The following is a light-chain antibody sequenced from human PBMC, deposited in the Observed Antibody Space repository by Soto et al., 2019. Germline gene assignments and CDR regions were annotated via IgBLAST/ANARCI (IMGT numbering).Light chain of an antibody. V-gene: IGKV1-39*01. J-gene: IGKJ5*01. CDR3: QQSHSTPIT. CDR1: QSISNY. CDR2: AAS. Sequence: IQMTPPPSSLSASMEYRVTLTCPASQSISNYLNWYQQKPGKAPKLLIYAASSLQSGVPSRFSASGSGTDFTLTISSLQPEDFATYYCQQSHSTPITFGQGTRLEIK.